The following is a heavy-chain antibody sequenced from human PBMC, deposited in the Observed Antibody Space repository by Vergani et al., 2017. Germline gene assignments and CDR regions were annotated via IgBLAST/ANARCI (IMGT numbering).Heavy chain of an antibody. D-gene: IGHD2-2*01. CDR3: ARDQGRCSTSCSPRWYFDL. V-gene: IGHV4-59*01. CDR2: INYSGST. Sequence: QVQLQESGPGLVKPSETLSLTCTVSGGSISSYYWSWIRQPPGKGLEWIGYINYSGSTNYNPSLKSRVTISVDTSKNQFPLKLSSVTAADTAVYYCARDQGRCSTSCSPRWYFDLWGRGTLVTVSS. CDR1: GGSISSYY. J-gene: IGHJ2*01.